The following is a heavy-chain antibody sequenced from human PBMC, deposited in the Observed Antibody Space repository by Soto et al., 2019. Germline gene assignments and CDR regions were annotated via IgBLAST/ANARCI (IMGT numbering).Heavy chain of an antibody. Sequence: GASVKVSCKASGYTFSTSGISCVRQAPGQGLEWVGWIRPDNGNTKSAQRLQGRVTLTTDTSASTAYMELRSLTSDDTAMYYCARDTESNRYNDWGQGTLVTVSS. CDR3: ARDTESNRYND. CDR1: GYTFSTSG. D-gene: IGHD1-20*01. V-gene: IGHV1-18*01. CDR2: IRPDNGNT. J-gene: IGHJ1*01.